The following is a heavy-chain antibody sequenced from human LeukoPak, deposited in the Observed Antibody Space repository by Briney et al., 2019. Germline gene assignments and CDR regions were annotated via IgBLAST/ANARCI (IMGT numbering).Heavy chain of an antibody. V-gene: IGHV4-34*01. D-gene: IGHD5-12*01. CDR1: GGSFSGYY. Sequence: SETLSLTCAVYGGSFSGYYWSWIRQPPGKGLEWIGEINHSGSTNYNPSLKSRVTISVDTSKNQFSLKLSSVTAADTAVYYCARGYSGHFDYWGQETLVTVSS. CDR2: INHSGST. J-gene: IGHJ4*02. CDR3: ARGYSGHFDY.